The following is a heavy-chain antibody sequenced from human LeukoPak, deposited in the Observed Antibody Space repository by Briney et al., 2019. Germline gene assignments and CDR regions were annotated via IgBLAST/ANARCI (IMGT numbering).Heavy chain of an antibody. Sequence: ASVKVSCKASGYTFTSYGISWVRQAPGQGLEWMGWISAYNGNTNYAQKLQGRVTMTTDTSTSTAYMELRSLRSDDTAVYYCARRGHVVRDPRPFDYWGQGTLVTVSS. V-gene: IGHV1-18*01. J-gene: IGHJ4*02. CDR3: ARRGHVVRDPRPFDY. D-gene: IGHD3-10*01. CDR1: GYTFTSYG. CDR2: ISAYNGNT.